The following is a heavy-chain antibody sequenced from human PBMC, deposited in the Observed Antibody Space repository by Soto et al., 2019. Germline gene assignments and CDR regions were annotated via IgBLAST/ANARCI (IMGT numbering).Heavy chain of an antibody. V-gene: IGHV1-69*08. J-gene: IGHJ6*03. Sequence: QVQLVQSGAEVKKPGSSVKVSCKACGGTFSSYTISWVRQAPGQGLEWMGRIIPILGIANYAQKFQGRVTITADKSTSTAYMELSSLRSEDTAVYYCARDREYSSSSYYYYYMDVWGKGTTVTVSS. CDR2: IIPILGIA. CDR3: ARDREYSSSSYYYYYMDV. CDR1: GGTFSSYT. D-gene: IGHD6-6*01.